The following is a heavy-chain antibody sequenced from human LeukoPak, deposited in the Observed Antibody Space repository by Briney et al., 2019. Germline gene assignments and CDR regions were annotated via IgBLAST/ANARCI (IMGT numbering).Heavy chain of an antibody. CDR2: ISSSGSTI. V-gene: IGHV3-11*01. CDR3: ARGQWLHRFRFDY. Sequence: KAGGSLRLSCAASGFTFSDYYMSWIRQAPGKGLEWVSYISSSGSTIYYADSVKGRFTISRDNAKNSLYLQMNSLRAEDTAVYYCARGQWLHRFRFDYWGQGTLVTVSS. J-gene: IGHJ4*02. D-gene: IGHD5-12*01. CDR1: GFTFSDYY.